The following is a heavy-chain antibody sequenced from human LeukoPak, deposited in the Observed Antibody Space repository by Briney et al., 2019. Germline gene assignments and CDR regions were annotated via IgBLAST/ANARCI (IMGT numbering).Heavy chain of an antibody. CDR3: ARQPYDFWTGKYFDY. CDR2: IDHSGNT. CDR1: GGSFSGHY. Sequence: SETLSLTCAVSGGSFSGHYWSWIRQSPGEGLEWIGEIDHSGNTNYNPSLKGRLTISVDTSKSQFSLRLSSVTAADTAVYYCARQPYDFWTGKYFDYWGQGTLVTVSS. J-gene: IGHJ4*02. D-gene: IGHD3-3*01. V-gene: IGHV4-34*01.